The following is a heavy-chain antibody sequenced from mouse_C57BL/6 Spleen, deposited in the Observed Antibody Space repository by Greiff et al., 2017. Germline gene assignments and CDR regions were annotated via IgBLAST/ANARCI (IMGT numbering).Heavy chain of an antibody. CDR3: AREGLDGRYFDV. J-gene: IGHJ1*03. D-gene: IGHD2-3*01. Sequence: QVQLQQPGTELVKPGASVKLSCKASGYTFTSYWMHWVKQRPGQGLEWIGNINPSNGGTNYNEKFKSKATLTVDKSSSTAYMQLSSLTSEDSAVYDCAREGLDGRYFDVWGTGTTVTVSS. CDR1: GYTFTSYW. V-gene: IGHV1-53*01. CDR2: INPSNGGT.